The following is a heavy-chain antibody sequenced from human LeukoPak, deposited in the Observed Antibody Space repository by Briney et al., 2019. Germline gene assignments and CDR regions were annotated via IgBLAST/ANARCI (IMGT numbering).Heavy chain of an antibody. CDR3: ARGISYCSSTSCARRGKWFDP. Sequence: KSSETLSLTCAVYGGSFSGYYWSWIRQPPGKGLEWIGEINHSGSTNYNPSLKSRVTISVDTSKNQFSLKLSSVTAADTAVYYCARGISYCSSTSCARRGKWFDPWGQGTLVIVSS. D-gene: IGHD2-2*01. V-gene: IGHV4-34*01. CDR1: GGSFSGYY. J-gene: IGHJ5*02. CDR2: INHSGST.